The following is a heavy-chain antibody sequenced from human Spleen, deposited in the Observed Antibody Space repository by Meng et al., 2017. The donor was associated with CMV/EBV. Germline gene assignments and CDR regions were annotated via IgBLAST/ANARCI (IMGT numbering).Heavy chain of an antibody. J-gene: IGHJ4*02. CDR1: GFTFSSYW. CDR3: AKDRVGRYCSSTSCYYFDY. V-gene: IGHV3-7*01. Sequence: GESLKISCAASGFTFSSYWMSWVRQAPGKGLEWVANIKQDGSEKYYVDSVKGRFTISRDNSKNTLYLQMNSLRAEDTAVYYCAKDRVGRYCSSTSCYYFDYWGQGTLVTVSS. D-gene: IGHD2-2*01. CDR2: IKQDGSEK.